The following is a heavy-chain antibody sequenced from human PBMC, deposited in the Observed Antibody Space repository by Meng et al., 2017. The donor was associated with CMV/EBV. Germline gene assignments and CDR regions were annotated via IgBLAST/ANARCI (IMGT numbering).Heavy chain of an antibody. CDR2: IIPIFGTA. Sequence: SVKVSCKASGGTFSSYAISWVRQAPGQGLEWMGGIIPIFGTANYAQKFQGRVTMTKDTSISTAYMELSRLRSDDTAVYYCASYTFPGQNSSSWYVYYYVMDVWGQGTTVTVSS. CDR3: ASYTFPGQNSSSWYVYYYVMDV. D-gene: IGHD6-13*01. CDR1: GGTFSSYA. V-gene: IGHV1-69*05. J-gene: IGHJ6*02.